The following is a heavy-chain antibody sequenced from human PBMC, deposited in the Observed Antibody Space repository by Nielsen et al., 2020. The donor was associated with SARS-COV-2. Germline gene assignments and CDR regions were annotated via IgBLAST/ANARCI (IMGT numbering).Heavy chain of an antibody. J-gene: IGHJ4*02. V-gene: IGHV3-23*01. Sequence: GGSLRLSCAASGLSFSSYGMSWVRQAPGKGLEWVSGISGNGGSSYYADSVKGRFTISRDNSKNTLYLQMNSLRADDTAVYFCGKGRCSAGTCYSFDFWGQGTLVTVSS. CDR1: GLSFSSYG. CDR3: GKGRCSAGTCYSFDF. CDR2: ISGNGGSS. D-gene: IGHD2-15*01.